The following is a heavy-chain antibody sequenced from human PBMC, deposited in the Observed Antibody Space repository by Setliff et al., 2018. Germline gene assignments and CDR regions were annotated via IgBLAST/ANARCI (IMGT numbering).Heavy chain of an antibody. J-gene: IGHJ3*02. CDR2: VDQGANT. D-gene: IGHD3-16*02. CDR1: GFTFGAYT. Sequence: GGSLRLSCVASGFTFGAYTLTWVRQAPGKGLEFVSGVDQGANTYYGDSVKGRFTISRDNSQNTVYLQMTNLRVEDTAAYYCARQPSKYDHFGGTYRLDAFDIWGQGTMVTVSS. CDR3: ARQPSKYDHFGGTYRLDAFDI. V-gene: IGHV3-23*05.